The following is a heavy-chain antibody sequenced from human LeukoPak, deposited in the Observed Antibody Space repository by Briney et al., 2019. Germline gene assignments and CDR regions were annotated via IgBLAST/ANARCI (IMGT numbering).Heavy chain of an antibody. D-gene: IGHD1-26*01. V-gene: IGHV3-23*01. Sequence: TGGSLRLSCGASGFTFSNYAMSWARQAPGKGLEWVSGISGSGANTYYADSVKGRFTISRDNSENTLYLQMNSLRAEDTAVYYCAKDSSMVGVPRYWGQGTLVTVSS. CDR2: ISGSGANT. J-gene: IGHJ4*02. CDR1: GFTFSNYA. CDR3: AKDSSMVGVPRY.